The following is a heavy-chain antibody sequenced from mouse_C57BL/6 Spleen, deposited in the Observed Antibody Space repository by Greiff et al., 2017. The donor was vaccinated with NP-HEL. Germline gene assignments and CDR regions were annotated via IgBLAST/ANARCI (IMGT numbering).Heavy chain of an antibody. J-gene: IGHJ4*01. CDR3: ASFLRYYYGSSYGAMDY. CDR2: ILPGSGST. V-gene: IGHV1-9*01. Sequence: QVQLQQSGAELMKPGASVKLSCKATGYTFTGYWIEWVKQRPGHGLEWIGEILPGSGSTNYNEKFKGKATFTADTSSNTAYMQLSSLTTEDSAIYYCASFLRYYYGSSYGAMDYWGQGTSVTVSS. CDR1: GYTFTGYW. D-gene: IGHD1-1*01.